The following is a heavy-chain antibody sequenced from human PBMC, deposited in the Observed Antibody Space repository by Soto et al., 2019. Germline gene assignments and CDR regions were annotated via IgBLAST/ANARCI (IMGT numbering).Heavy chain of an antibody. V-gene: IGHV1-18*01. Sequence: ASVEVSCKASGYTFTSYGISWVRQATGQGLEWMGWISAYNGNTNYAQKLQGRVTMTTDTSTSTAYMELRSLRSDDTAVYYCARDSERYCSSTSCYPHYWGQGTLVTVSS. J-gene: IGHJ4*02. CDR1: GYTFTSYG. CDR2: ISAYNGNT. D-gene: IGHD2-2*01. CDR3: ARDSERYCSSTSCYPHY.